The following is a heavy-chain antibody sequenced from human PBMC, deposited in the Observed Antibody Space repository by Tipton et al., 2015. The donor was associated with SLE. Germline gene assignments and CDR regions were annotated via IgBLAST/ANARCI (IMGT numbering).Heavy chain of an antibody. CDR1: GGSISSYY. J-gene: IGHJ2*01. D-gene: IGHD2-15*01. V-gene: IGHV4-59*01. CDR3: ARDPLGYCSGGSCYSWYFDL. Sequence: TLSLTCTVSGGSISSYYWSWIRQPPGKGLEWIGYIYYSGSTNYNPSLKSRVTISVDTSKNQFSLKLSSVTAADTAVYYCARDPLGYCSGGSCYSWYFDLWGRGTLVTVSS. CDR2: IYYSGST.